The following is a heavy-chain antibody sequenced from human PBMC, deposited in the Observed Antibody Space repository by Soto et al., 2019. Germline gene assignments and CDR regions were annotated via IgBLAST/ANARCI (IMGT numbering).Heavy chain of an antibody. D-gene: IGHD6-13*01. Sequence: SETLSLTCAVYGGSFSGYYWSWIRQPPGKGLEWIGEINHSGSTNYNPSLKSRVTISVDTSKNQFSLKLSSVTAADTAVYYCARVRAAAGTRYLDYWGQGTLVTVSS. CDR1: GGSFSGYY. V-gene: IGHV4-34*01. J-gene: IGHJ4*02. CDR3: ARVRAAAGTRYLDY. CDR2: INHSGST.